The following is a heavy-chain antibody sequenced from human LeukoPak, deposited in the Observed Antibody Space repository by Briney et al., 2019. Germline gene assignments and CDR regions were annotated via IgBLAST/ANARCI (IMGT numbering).Heavy chain of an antibody. CDR1: GYTFTGYY. J-gene: IGHJ4*02. CDR3: ARAFSSSWYGPGGC. Sequence: ASVKVSCKASGYTFTGYYIHWVRQAPGQGLEWMGWINPNSGGTNYAQNFQGRVTMTGDTSISTAYMELSRLRSDDTAVYYCARAFSSSWYGPGGCWGQGTLVTVSS. CDR2: INPNSGGT. V-gene: IGHV1-2*02. D-gene: IGHD6-13*01.